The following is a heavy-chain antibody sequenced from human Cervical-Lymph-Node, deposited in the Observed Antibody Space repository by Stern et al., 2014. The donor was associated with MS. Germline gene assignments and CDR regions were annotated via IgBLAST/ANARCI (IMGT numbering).Heavy chain of an antibody. CDR1: GFTFSIYA. J-gene: IGHJ5*02. CDR2: ISGSGGST. Sequence: EVQLVQSGGGLVQPGGSLRLSCAASGFTFSIYAMSWVRQAPGKGLEWVSVISGSGGSTYYADSVKGRFTISRDNSKNTLSLQMNSLRAEDTAVYYCAKDPKWESATKVFDPWGQGTLVTVSS. V-gene: IGHV3-23*04. CDR3: AKDPKWESATKVFDP. D-gene: IGHD1-26*01.